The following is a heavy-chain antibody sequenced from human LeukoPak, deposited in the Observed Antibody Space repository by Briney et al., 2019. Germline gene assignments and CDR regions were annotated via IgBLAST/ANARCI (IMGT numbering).Heavy chain of an antibody. CDR2: INHSGST. CDR1: GGSFSGYY. J-gene: IGHJ4*02. Sequence: PSETLSLTCAVYGGSFSGYYWSWVRQPPGKGLEWIGEINHSGSTNYNPSLKSRVTISVDTSKNQCSLKLSSVTAADTAVYYCARGNWGFDYWGQGTLVTVSS. CDR3: ARGNWGFDY. D-gene: IGHD7-27*01. V-gene: IGHV4-34*01.